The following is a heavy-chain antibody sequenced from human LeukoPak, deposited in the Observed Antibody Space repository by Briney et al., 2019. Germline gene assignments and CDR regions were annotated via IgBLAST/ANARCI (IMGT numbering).Heavy chain of an antibody. CDR2: ISSSSSTI. CDR3: ARASFQRWLQLGGD. J-gene: IGHJ4*02. V-gene: IGHV3-11*04. CDR1: GGSFSGYY. Sequence: LSLTCAVYGGSFSGYYWSWIRQAPGKGLEWVSYISSSSSTIYYADSVKGRFTISRDNARNSLFLQMNSLRDDDTAVYYCARASFQRWLQLGGDWGQGTLVTVSS. D-gene: IGHD5-24*01.